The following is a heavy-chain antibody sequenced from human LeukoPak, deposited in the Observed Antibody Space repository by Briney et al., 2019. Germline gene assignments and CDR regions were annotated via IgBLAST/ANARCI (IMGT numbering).Heavy chain of an antibody. Sequence: SETLSLTCAVYGGSFSGYYWSWIRQPPGKGLEWIGEINHSGSTNYNPSLKSRVTISVDTSKNQFSLKLSSVTAADTAVYYCARTDIAVVPAAIEHYYYYMDVWGKGTTVTVSS. V-gene: IGHV4-34*01. CDR1: GGSFSGYY. J-gene: IGHJ6*03. D-gene: IGHD2-2*02. CDR3: ARTDIAVVPAAIEHYYYYMDV. CDR2: INHSGST.